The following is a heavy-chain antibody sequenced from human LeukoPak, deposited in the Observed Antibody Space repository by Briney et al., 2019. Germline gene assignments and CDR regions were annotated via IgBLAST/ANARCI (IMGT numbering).Heavy chain of an antibody. V-gene: IGHV2-70*04. J-gene: IGHJ4*02. CDR3: ARVTMVATIDY. D-gene: IGHD4/OR15-4a*01. CDR1: GFSLGTSGMR. Sequence: ESGPALVNPTQPLTLTCTFSGFSLGTSGMRVSWIRQPPEKALEWLALIDWDDDKFYSTSLKTRLTISKDTSKNQVVLTMTNMDPVDTATYYCARVTMVATIDYWGQGTLATVSS. CDR2: IDWDDDK.